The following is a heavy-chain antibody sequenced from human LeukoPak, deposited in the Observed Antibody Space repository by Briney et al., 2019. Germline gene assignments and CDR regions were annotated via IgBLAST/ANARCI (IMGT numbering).Heavy chain of an antibody. CDR2: IYHSGGT. V-gene: IGHV4-59*01. CDR3: ARDGGSDGYYFDY. J-gene: IGHJ4*02. Sequence: PSETLSLTCTVSGGSISSYYWNWIRQPPGKGLEWLGYIYHSGGTSYNPSLKSRVTISIDTSKTQFSLKLSSVTAADTAVYYCARDGGSDGYYFDYWGQGALVTVSS. CDR1: GGSISSYY. D-gene: IGHD3-10*01.